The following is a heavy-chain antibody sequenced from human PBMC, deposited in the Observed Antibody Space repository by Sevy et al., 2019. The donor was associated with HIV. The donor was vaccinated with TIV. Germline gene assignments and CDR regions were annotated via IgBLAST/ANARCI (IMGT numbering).Heavy chain of an antibody. CDR1: GFTFSSYG. CDR2: ISYDGSNK. V-gene: IGHV3-30*18. J-gene: IGHJ2*01. Sequence: GGSLRLSCAASGFTFSSYGVHWVRQAPGKGLEWVAVISYDGSNKYYADSVKGRFTSSRDISKNTLYLQMNSLRAEDTAVYYCAKGGHGSSSFWYFDLWGRGTLVTVSS. D-gene: IGHD6-6*01. CDR3: AKGGHGSSSFWYFDL.